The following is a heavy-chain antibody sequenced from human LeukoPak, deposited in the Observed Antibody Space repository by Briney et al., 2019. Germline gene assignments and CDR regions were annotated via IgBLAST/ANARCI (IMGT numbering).Heavy chain of an antibody. CDR2: FDPEDGET. V-gene: IGHV1-24*01. J-gene: IGHJ5*02. D-gene: IGHD3-22*01. Sequence: ASVKVSCKVSGYTLTELSMHWVRQAPGKGLEWMGGFDPEDGETIYAQKFQGRVTMTEDTSTDTAYMELSSLRSEDTAVYYCATIIYYDRGLCWFDPWGQGTLVTVSS. CDR3: ATIIYYDRGLCWFDP. CDR1: GYTLTELS.